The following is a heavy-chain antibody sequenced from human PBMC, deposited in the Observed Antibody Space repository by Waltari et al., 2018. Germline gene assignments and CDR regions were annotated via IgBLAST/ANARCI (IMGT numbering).Heavy chain of an antibody. CDR2: IIPIFGTA. D-gene: IGHD5-18*01. Sequence: QVQLVQSGAEVKKPGSSVKVSCKASGGTFSSYAISWVRQAPGQGLEWMGGIIPIFGTANYAQKFQGRVTITTDESTSTAYMELSSLRFEDTAVYYCASCVDTAMVLSGPEAFDIWGQGTMVIVSS. CDR1: GGTFSSYA. J-gene: IGHJ3*02. V-gene: IGHV1-69*05. CDR3: ASCVDTAMVLSGPEAFDI.